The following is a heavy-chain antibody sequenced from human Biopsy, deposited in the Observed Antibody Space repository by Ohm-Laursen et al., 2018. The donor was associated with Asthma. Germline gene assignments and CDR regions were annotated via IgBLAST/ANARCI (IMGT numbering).Heavy chain of an antibody. V-gene: IGHV3-53*01. Sequence: GSLRLSCAATGFAISRDHMFWVRQAPGKGLEWVSVIYSGGTSHTADFVRGRLTISRDYSKNTLYLQMHSLRAEDTAVYYCARGDSSNWSHYYFDYWGQGTLVTVSS. CDR1: GFAISRDH. J-gene: IGHJ4*02. CDR2: IYSGGTS. CDR3: ARGDSSNWSHYYFDY. D-gene: IGHD3-22*01.